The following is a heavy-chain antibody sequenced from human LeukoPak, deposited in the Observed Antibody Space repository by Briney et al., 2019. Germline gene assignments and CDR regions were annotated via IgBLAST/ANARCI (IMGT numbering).Heavy chain of an antibody. CDR2: ISASGTIT. CDR1: GFTFSSYE. J-gene: IGHJ4*02. V-gene: IGHV3-48*03. D-gene: IGHD3-16*01. CDR3: AKALGECFDY. Sequence: GGSLRLSCAASGFTFSSYEMNWVRQAPGKGLEWISYISASGTITHYADSVEGRFTISRDNAKNSLYLQMNSLRAEDTAVYYCAKALGECFDYWCQGTLVTVSS.